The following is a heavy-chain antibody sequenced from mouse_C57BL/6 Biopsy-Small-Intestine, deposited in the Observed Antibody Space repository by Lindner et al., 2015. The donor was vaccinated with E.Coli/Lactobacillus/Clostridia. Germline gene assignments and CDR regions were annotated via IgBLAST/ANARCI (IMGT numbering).Heavy chain of an antibody. CDR3: ARDYSNYGFAY. D-gene: IGHD2-5*01. Sequence: VQLQESGAELVKPGASVKISCKASGYAFSSYWMNWVKQRPGKGLEWIGRIYPGDGDTNYNGKFKGKATLTADKSSSTAYMQLSSLTSEDSAVYFCARDYSNYGFAYWGQGTLVTVSA. CDR1: GYAFSSYW. CDR2: IYPGDGDT. V-gene: IGHV1-82*01. J-gene: IGHJ3*01.